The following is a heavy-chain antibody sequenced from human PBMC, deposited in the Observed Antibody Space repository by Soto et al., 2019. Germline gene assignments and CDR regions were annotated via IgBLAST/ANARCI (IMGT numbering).Heavy chain of an antibody. Sequence: EVQLVESGGGLVQPGESLRLSCAASGFTFDYYWMHWVRQAPGKGLVWVSRIYSDGTSTTYTDSVKGRFTISRDNAKNTLSLQMNGLRADDTAVYYCARGDRGAFDLWGQGTVVTVSS. D-gene: IGHD1-26*01. CDR3: ARGDRGAFDL. CDR1: GFTFDYYW. CDR2: IYSDGTST. V-gene: IGHV3-74*01. J-gene: IGHJ3*01.